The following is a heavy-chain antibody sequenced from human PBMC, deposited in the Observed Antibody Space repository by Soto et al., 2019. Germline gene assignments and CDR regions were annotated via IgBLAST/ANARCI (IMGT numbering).Heavy chain of an antibody. J-gene: IGHJ3*02. V-gene: IGHV4-31*03. Sequence: SETLSLTCTVSGGSISSGGYYWSWIRQHPGKGLEWIGYIYYSGSTYYNPSLKSRVTISVDTSKSRFSLKLSSVTAADTAVYYCASYDYVWGSYRANDAFDIWGQGTMVTVSS. D-gene: IGHD3-16*02. CDR3: ASYDYVWGSYRANDAFDI. CDR2: IYYSGST. CDR1: GGSISSGGYY.